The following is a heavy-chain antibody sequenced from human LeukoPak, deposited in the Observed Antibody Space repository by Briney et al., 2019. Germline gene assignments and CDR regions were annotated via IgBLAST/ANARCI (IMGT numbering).Heavy chain of an antibody. Sequence: GGSLRLSCAASGFTFSSYSMNWVRQAPGKGLEWVSSISSSSSYIYYADSVKGRFTISRGNAKNSLYLQMNSLRAEDTAVYYCARDYCSGGSCYRNDAFDIWGQGTTVTVSS. CDR3: ARDYCSGGSCYRNDAFDI. D-gene: IGHD2-15*01. CDR2: ISSSSSYI. CDR1: GFTFSSYS. V-gene: IGHV3-21*01. J-gene: IGHJ3*02.